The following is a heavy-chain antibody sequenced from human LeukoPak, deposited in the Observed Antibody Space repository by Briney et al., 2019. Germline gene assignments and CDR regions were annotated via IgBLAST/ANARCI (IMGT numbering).Heavy chain of an antibody. J-gene: IGHJ6*02. CDR3: AKVRTYFYHGLDV. D-gene: IGHD1-14*01. CDR1: GFTFSTCA. V-gene: IGHV3-23*01. Sequence: QPGGSLRLSCAAFGFTFSTCAMSWVRQAPGKGLEWVSGISGTTSGTYYADSVKGRFTISRDNSKNTLFLQVNSLRAEDTAVYYCAKVRTYFYHGLDVWGQGTTVTVSS. CDR2: ISGTTSGT.